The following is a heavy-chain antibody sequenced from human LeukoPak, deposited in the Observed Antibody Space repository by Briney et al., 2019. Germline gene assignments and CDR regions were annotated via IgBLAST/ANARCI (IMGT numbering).Heavy chain of an antibody. D-gene: IGHD5-24*01. CDR3: ARWRWQQSEIAY. J-gene: IGHJ4*02. CDR2: INGDGSQK. V-gene: IGHV3-7*01. Sequence: LGGSLRLSCEASGFTFGNFWMAWVRQAPGQGLEWVANINGDGSQKYLVDAVKGRFSVSRDNAKNSIFLQMNSLRAEDTGVYYCARWRWQQSEIAYWGQGTLVTVSS. CDR1: GFTFGNFW.